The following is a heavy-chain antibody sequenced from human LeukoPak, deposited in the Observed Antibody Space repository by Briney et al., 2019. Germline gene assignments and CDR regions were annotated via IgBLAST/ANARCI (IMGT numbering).Heavy chain of an antibody. V-gene: IGHV3-30*18. D-gene: IGHD3-22*01. J-gene: IGHJ4*02. CDR2: ISYDGSNK. Sequence: PGRSLRLSCAASGFTFSSYGMHWVRQAPGKGLEWVAVISYDGSNKYYADSVKGRFTIPRDNSKNTLYLQMNSLRAEDTAVYYCAKDIRYDSSGYYIDYWGQGTLVTVSS. CDR1: GFTFSSYG. CDR3: AKDIRYDSSGYYIDY.